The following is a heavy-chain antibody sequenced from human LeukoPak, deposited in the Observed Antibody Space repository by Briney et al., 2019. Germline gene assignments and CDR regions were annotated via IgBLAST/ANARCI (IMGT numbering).Heavy chain of an antibody. V-gene: IGHV1-46*01. Sequence: ASVKVSCKASGGTFSSYAISWVRQAPGQGLEWMGIINPSGGSTSYAQKFQGRVTMTRDMSTSTVYMELSSLRSEDTAVYYCARGASSGYYPRFDYWGQGTLVTVSS. D-gene: IGHD3-22*01. CDR1: GGTFSSYA. CDR3: ARGASSGYYPRFDY. CDR2: INPSGGST. J-gene: IGHJ4*02.